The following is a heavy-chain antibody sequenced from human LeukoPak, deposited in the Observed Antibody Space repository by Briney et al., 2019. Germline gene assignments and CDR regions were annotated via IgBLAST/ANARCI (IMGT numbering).Heavy chain of an antibody. CDR3: AGARKDYYDSSGYYWDWFDP. V-gene: IGHV1-46*01. CDR1: GYTFTGYY. J-gene: IGHJ5*02. D-gene: IGHD3-22*01. Sequence: ASVKVSCKASGYTFTGYYMHWVRQAPGQGLEWMGIINPSGGSTSYAQKFQGRVTMTRDTSTSTVYMELSSLRSEDTAVYYCAGARKDYYDSSGYYWDWFDPWGQGTLVTVSS. CDR2: INPSGGST.